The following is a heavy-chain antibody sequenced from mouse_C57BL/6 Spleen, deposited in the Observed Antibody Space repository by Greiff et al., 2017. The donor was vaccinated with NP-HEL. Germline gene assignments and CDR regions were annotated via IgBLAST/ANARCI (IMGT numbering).Heavy chain of an antibody. J-gene: IGHJ1*03. CDR2: IHPNSGST. V-gene: IGHV1-64*01. CDR3: ARGPFTTGGYFDV. Sequence: QVQLQQPGAELVKPGASVKLSCKASGYTFTSYWMHWVKQRPGQGLEWIGMIHPNSGSTNYNEKFKSKATLTVDKSSSTAYMQLSSLTSEDSAVYYCARGPFTTGGYFDVWGTGTTVTVSS. D-gene: IGHD1-1*01. CDR1: GYTFTSYW.